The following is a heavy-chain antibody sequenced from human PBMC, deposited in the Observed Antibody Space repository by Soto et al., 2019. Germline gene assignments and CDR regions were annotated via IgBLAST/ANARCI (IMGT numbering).Heavy chain of an antibody. J-gene: IGHJ6*02. CDR2: IYYSGST. CDR1: GGSISSSSYY. CDR3: ARCKKYYDFWSGSEQPLYYYYGMDV. D-gene: IGHD3-3*01. Sequence: QLQLQESGPGLVKPSETLSLTCTVSGGSISSSSYYWGWIRQPPGKGLEWIGSIYYSGSTYYNPSLKSRVTISVDTSKNQFSLKLSSVTAADTAVYYCARCKKYYDFWSGSEQPLYYYYGMDVWGQGTTVTVSS. V-gene: IGHV4-39*01.